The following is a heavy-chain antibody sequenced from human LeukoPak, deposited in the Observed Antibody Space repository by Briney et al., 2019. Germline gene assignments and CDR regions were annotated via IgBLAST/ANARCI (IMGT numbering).Heavy chain of an antibody. J-gene: IGHJ6*02. V-gene: IGHV3-23*01. CDR2: IRGSGGTT. D-gene: IGHD6-19*01. CDR1: GFTLTSYA. CDR3: ARDLPFKGGSSGFYYYGMDV. Sequence: GGSLRLSCAASGFTLTSYAMSWVRQAPGKGLEWASTIRGSGGTTYYADSVRGRFTISRDISKNTLYLQINSLRADDTAVYYCARDLPFKGGSSGFYYYGMDVWGQGTTVTVSS.